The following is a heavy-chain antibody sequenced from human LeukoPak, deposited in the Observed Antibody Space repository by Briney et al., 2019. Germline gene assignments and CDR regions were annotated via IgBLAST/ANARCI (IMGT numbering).Heavy chain of an antibody. D-gene: IGHD5-12*01. CDR2: IYTSGNS. CDR3: ARDGYSGNDGL. CDR1: GGSISSGSYY. J-gene: IGHJ4*02. V-gene: IGHV4-61*02. Sequence: SETLSLTCTVSGGSISSGSYYWSWIRQPAGKGLEWIGRIYTSGNSNYNPSLKSRVTISVDTSKNQFSLILSSVTAADTAVYYCARDGYSGNDGLWGQGTLVTVSS.